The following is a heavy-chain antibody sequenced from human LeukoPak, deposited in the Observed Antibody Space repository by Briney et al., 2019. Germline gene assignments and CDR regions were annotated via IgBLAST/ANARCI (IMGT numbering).Heavy chain of an antibody. CDR2: INHSGST. CDR3: AVCSGGSCYHEYFQH. D-gene: IGHD2-15*01. Sequence: SETLSLTCAVYGGSFSGCYWSWIRQPPGKGLEWIGEINHSGSTNYNPSLKSRVTISVDTSKNQFSLKLSSVTAADTAVYYCAVCSGGSCYHEYFQHWGQGTLVTVSS. J-gene: IGHJ1*01. V-gene: IGHV4-34*01. CDR1: GGSFSGCY.